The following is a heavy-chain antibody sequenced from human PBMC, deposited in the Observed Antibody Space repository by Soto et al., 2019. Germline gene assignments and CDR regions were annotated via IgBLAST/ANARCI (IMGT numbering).Heavy chain of an antibody. CDR2: IYWDDDK. V-gene: IGHV2-5*02. D-gene: IGHD3-16*02. CDR1: GFSLSTSGVG. CDR3: AHSSGYDYIWGSYREYYFDY. J-gene: IGHJ4*02. Sequence: QITLKESGPTLVKPTQTLTLTCTFSGFSLSTSGVGVGWIRQPPGKALEWLALIYWDDDKRYSPSLKSRLTNTKDTSKNQVVLTMTNMDPVDTATYYCAHSSGYDYIWGSYREYYFDYWGQGTLVTVSS.